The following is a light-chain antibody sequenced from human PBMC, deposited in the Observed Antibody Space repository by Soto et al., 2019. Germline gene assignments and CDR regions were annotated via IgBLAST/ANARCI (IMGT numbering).Light chain of an antibody. CDR2: DAS. V-gene: IGKV1-33*01. CDR1: QNINNY. J-gene: IGKJ5*01. CDR3: QQYDNLPT. Sequence: DIQMTQSPSSLSASVGDRVTITCQASQNINNYLNWYQQKPGRAPKLLIYDASNVEAGVPSRFRGSGSGTDFTFTISRLQPEDIATYYCQQYDNLPTFGQGTRLEIK.